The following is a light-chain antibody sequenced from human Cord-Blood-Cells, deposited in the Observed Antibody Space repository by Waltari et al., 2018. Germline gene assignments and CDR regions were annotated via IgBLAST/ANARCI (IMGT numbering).Light chain of an antibody. V-gene: IGKV4-1*01. CDR3: QQNYSTPYS. CDR2: WAS. Sequence: DIVMTQSPDSLAVSLGERATINCKSSQSVLNSSNNTNYLAWYQQKPGQPPKLLIYWASTRESGVPDRISGSGSGTDFTLTISSLQAEDVAVYYCQQNYSTPYSFGQGTKLEIK. CDR1: QSVLNSSNNTNY. J-gene: IGKJ2*03.